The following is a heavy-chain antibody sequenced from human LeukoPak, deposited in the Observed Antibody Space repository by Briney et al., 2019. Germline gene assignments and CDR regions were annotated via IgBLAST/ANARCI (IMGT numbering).Heavy chain of an antibody. Sequence: PGGSLRLSCAASGFTFSSYGMSWVRQAPGKGLEWVSAISGSGGSTYYADTVKGRFTISRDNSKNTLYLQMNSLRADDTAVFYCAKADYDTLYRNAFDIWGQGTMVTVSS. CDR2: ISGSGGST. J-gene: IGHJ3*02. CDR1: GFTFSSYG. V-gene: IGHV3-23*01. CDR3: AKADYDTLYRNAFDI. D-gene: IGHD3-22*01.